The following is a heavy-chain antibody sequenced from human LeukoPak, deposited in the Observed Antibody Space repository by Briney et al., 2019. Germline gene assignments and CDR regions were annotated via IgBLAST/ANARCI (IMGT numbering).Heavy chain of an antibody. CDR2: ISPQNGNT. CDR3: ARAAPFDP. Sequence: SVKVSCKASGYTFDKFGIAWVRQAPGQGLEWMGWISPQNGNTKYAQKVQDRVSMTIDTSTSTAYMELRSLRSDDTAVYYCARAAPFDPWGQGTLVTVSS. J-gene: IGHJ5*02. V-gene: IGHV1-18*01. CDR1: GYTFDKFG.